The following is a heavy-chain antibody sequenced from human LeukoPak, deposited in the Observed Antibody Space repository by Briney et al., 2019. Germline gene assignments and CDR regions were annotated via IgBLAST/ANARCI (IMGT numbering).Heavy chain of an antibody. V-gene: IGHV1-18*01. D-gene: IGHD6-19*01. CDR3: ARGRLVDLATFDF. CDR1: GYTFPNYG. Sequence: GASVKVSCKASGYTFPNYGISWVRQAPGQGLEWMGWISADNGNTNYAQKLQGRVTMTTDTSTSTAYMDLRSLRSDDTAVYYCARGRLVDLATFDFWGQGTLVTVSS. CDR2: ISADNGNT. J-gene: IGHJ4*02.